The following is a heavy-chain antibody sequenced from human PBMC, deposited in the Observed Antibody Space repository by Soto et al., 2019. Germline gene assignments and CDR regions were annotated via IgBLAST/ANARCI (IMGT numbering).Heavy chain of an antibody. Sequence: PSETLSLTCTVSGGSISSGGYYWSWIRQHPGKGLEWIGYIYYSGSTYYNPSLKSRVTISVDTSKNQFSLKLSSVTAADTAVYYCARTRITMIVVPKVGWFDPWGQGTLVTVSS. J-gene: IGHJ5*02. CDR3: ARTRITMIVVPKVGWFDP. D-gene: IGHD3-22*01. CDR1: GGSISSGGYY. V-gene: IGHV4-31*03. CDR2: IYYSGST.